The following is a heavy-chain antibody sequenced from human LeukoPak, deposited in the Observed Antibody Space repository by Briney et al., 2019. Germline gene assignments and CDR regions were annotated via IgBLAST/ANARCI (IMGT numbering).Heavy chain of an antibody. CDR1: GGSFSGYY. J-gene: IGHJ3*02. D-gene: IGHD6-13*01. Sequence: PSETLSLTCAVYGGSFSGYYWSWIRQPPGKGLEWIGEINHSGSTNYNPSLKSRVTISVDTSKNQFSLKLSSVTAADTAVYYCARVSYSSTHGVRSTAFDIWGQGTMVTVSS. V-gene: IGHV4-34*01. CDR3: ARVSYSSTHGVRSTAFDI. CDR2: INHSGST.